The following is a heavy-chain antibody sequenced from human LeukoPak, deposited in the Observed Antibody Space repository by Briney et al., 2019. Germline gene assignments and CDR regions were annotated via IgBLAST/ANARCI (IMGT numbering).Heavy chain of an antibody. Sequence: GRSLRLSCAASGFTFSSYGMHWVRQAPGKGLEGVAVIWYDGSNKYYADSVKGRFTISRDNSKNTLYLQMNSLRAEDTAVYYCARGRNLNWGPIDYWGQGTLVTVSS. J-gene: IGHJ4*02. CDR3: ARGRNLNWGPIDY. D-gene: IGHD7-27*01. CDR2: IWYDGSNK. CDR1: GFTFSSYG. V-gene: IGHV3-33*01.